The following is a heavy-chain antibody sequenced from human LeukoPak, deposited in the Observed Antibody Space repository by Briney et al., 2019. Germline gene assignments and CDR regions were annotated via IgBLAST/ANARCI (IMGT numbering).Heavy chain of an antibody. CDR1: GGSFSSYA. V-gene: IGHV1-69*01. CDR3: ARDPASGYSAFDI. J-gene: IGHJ3*02. Sequence: SVKVSCKASGGSFSSYAISWVRQAPGQGLEWMGGIIPIFGTANYAQKFQGRVTITADESTSTAYMELSSLRSEDTAVYYCARDPASGYSAFDIWGQGTMVTVSS. CDR2: IIPIFGTA. D-gene: IGHD3-22*01.